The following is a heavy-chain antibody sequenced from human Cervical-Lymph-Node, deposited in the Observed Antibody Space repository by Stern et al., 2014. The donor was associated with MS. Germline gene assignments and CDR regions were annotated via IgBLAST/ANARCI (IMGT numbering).Heavy chain of an antibody. CDR1: GFSLSTSGVG. CDR2: IYWDDDK. V-gene: IGHV2-5*02. Sequence: QITLKESGPTLVKPTQTLTLTCTFSGFSLSTSGVGVGWIRQPPGKALEWLALIYWDDDKRYSPSLKSRLTITKDTSKNQVVLTMTNMDPVDTAIYYCAQNTIFGVVIHGAFDIWGQGTMVTVSS. J-gene: IGHJ3*02. CDR3: AQNTIFGVVIHGAFDI. D-gene: IGHD3-3*01.